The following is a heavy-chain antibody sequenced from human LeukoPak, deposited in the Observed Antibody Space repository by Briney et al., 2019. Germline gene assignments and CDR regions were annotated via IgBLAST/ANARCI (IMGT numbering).Heavy chain of an antibody. Sequence: GESLKISCKGSGYSFTSYWIGWVRQMPGKGLEWMGIIYPGDSDTRYSPSFQGQVTISADKSISTAYLQWSSLKASDTATYYCARVRGYQLLSGPFDYWGQGTLVTVSS. V-gene: IGHV5-51*01. D-gene: IGHD2-2*01. J-gene: IGHJ4*02. CDR3: ARVRGYQLLSGPFDY. CDR1: GYSFTSYW. CDR2: IYPGDSDT.